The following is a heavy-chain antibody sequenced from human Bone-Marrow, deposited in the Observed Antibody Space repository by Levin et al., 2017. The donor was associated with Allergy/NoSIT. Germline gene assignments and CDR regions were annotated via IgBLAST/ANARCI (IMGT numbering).Heavy chain of an antibody. D-gene: IGHD3-10*01. CDR3: ARDYYGSGRGYYYGMDV. Sequence: GVSLLLSFSSSFFPFLLSSLPFFLPSPFPFLAFVSAIGTAGDTYYPGSVKGRFTISRENAKNSLYLQMNSLRAGDTAVYYCARDYYGSGRGYYYGMDVWGQGTTVTVSS. V-gene: IGHV3-13*01. CDR1: FFPFLLSS. CDR2: IGTAGDT. J-gene: IGHJ6*02.